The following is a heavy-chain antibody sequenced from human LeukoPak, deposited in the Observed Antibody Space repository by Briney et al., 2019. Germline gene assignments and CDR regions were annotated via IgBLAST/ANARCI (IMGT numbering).Heavy chain of an antibody. CDR2: ISGSGGST. Sequence: GGSLRLSCAASGFTFSSYAMSWVRQAPGKGLEWVSAISGSGGSTYYADSVKGRFTISRDNSKNTLYLQMNSLRAEDTAVYYCAKDLGGLWFGELLSVSLDYWGQGTLVTVSS. D-gene: IGHD3-10*01. J-gene: IGHJ4*02. V-gene: IGHV3-23*01. CDR1: GFTFSSYA. CDR3: AKDLGGLWFGELLSVSLDY.